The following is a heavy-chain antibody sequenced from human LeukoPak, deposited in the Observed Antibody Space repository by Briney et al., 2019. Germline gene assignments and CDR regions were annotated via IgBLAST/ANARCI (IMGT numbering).Heavy chain of an antibody. J-gene: IGHJ4*02. CDR1: GGSISSSSYY. V-gene: IGHV4-39*01. Sequence: PSETLSLTCSVTGGSISSSSYYWGWIRQPPGKGLEWIGSIYYSGSTYYNPSLKSRVTISVDTSKNQFSLKLSSVTAADTAVYYCSLASSYYYFDYWGQGTLVTVSS. CDR2: IYYSGST. CDR3: SLASSYYYFDY. D-gene: IGHD2-15*01.